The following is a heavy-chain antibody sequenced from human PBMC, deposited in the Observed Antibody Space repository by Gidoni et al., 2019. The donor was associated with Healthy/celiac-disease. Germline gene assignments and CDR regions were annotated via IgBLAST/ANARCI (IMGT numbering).Heavy chain of an antibody. V-gene: IGHV1-2*04. CDR3: ARAAATTMVRGVFDY. CDR2: INPNSGGT. CDR1: GYTFTDYY. Sequence: QVQLVQSGAEVKKPGASVTVSRKASGYTFTDYYMHWVRQAPGQGLEWMGWINPNSGGTNYAQKFQGWVTMTRDTSISTAYMELSRLRSDDTAVYYCARAAATTMVRGVFDYWGQGTLVTVSS. J-gene: IGHJ4*02. D-gene: IGHD3-10*01.